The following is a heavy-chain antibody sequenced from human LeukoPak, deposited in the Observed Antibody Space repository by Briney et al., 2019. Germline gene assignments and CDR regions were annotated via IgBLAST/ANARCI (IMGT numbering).Heavy chain of an antibody. CDR3: ATSLDRSSSWYYFDY. Sequence: SETLSLTCAVYGGSFSGYYWSWIRQPPGKGLEWIGSIYYSGSTYYNPSLKSRVTISVDTSKNQFSLKLSSVTAADTAVYYCATSLDRSSSWYYFDYWGQGTLVTVSS. CDR2: IYYSGST. D-gene: IGHD6-13*01. V-gene: IGHV4-34*01. CDR1: GGSFSGYY. J-gene: IGHJ4*02.